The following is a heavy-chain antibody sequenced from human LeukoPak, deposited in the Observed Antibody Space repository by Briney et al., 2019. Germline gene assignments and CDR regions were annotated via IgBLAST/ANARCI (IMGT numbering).Heavy chain of an antibody. D-gene: IGHD3-22*01. CDR1: GFTFNNYA. CDR2: ISGSGGRT. J-gene: IGHJ4*02. V-gene: IGHV3-23*01. Sequence: PGGSLRLSCAASGFTFNNYAMRWVRQAPGKGLEWVSAISGSGGRTYYADSVKGRFTTSSDISKSTLYLHMNSLRAEDTAVYFCAKDYWGYYDSSGYYYFDYWGRGTLVTVSS. CDR3: AKDYWGYYDSSGYYYFDY.